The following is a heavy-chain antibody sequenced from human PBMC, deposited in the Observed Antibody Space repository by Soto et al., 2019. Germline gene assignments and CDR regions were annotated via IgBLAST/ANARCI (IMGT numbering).Heavy chain of an antibody. CDR3: ARDPTGYYSDY. J-gene: IGHJ4*02. V-gene: IGHV4-31*03. CDR2: IYYSGST. Sequence: QVQLQESGPGLVKPSQTLSLTCTVSGGSISSGGYYWSWIRQHPGKGLEWIGYIYYSGSTYYNSSLQSRVIITVDTSKNQFSLKLSSVTAADTAVYYCARDPTGYYSDYWGQGILVTVSS. CDR1: GGSISSGGYY. D-gene: IGHD3-9*01.